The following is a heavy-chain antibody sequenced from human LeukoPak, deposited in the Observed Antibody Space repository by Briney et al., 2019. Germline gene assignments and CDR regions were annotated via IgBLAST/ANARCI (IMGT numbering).Heavy chain of an antibody. Sequence: GGSLRLSCTASGFTFTSHWMHWVRQAPGKGLVWVSRINGDGSGSNHADSVKGRFTISRDNAKNTLYLQMNSLRAEDTAVYYCARDRVYGSGSSDCWSQGTLVTVSS. CDR2: INGDGSGS. D-gene: IGHD3-10*01. J-gene: IGHJ4*02. V-gene: IGHV3-74*01. CDR1: GFTFTSHW. CDR3: ARDRVYGSGSSDC.